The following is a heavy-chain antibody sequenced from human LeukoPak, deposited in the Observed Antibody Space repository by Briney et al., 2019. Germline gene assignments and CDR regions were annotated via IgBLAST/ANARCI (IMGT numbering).Heavy chain of an antibody. V-gene: IGHV3-30*02. D-gene: IGHD1-26*01. CDR1: GFMFTAHD. Sequence: GGSLRLSCGASGFMFTAHDMHWVRQAPGKGLEWVAFIQNDGSDKYYADSVKGRFTISRDNSKNTLYLQMNSLRREDTAVYFCAKPSGSGVDYWGQGTRVTVSS. J-gene: IGHJ4*02. CDR2: IQNDGSDK. CDR3: AKPSGSGVDY.